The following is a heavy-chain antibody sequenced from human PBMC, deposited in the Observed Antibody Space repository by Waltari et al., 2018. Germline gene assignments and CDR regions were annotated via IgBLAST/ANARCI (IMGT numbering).Heavy chain of an antibody. V-gene: IGHV3-30*02. Sequence: QVFLVESGGGVVQPGDSLRLSCVSSGFNFTIAGMHWVRQAPGKGLEWVAFTRFDGINKHYADSVKGRFTISRDNIKNTVFLQLNSLRADDTAVYFCARKAGSGYPYGPFYYDNWGQGTLVTVSS. D-gene: IGHD5-12*01. CDR1: GFNFTIAG. CDR2: TRFDGINK. CDR3: ARKAGSGYPYGPFYYDN. J-gene: IGHJ4*02.